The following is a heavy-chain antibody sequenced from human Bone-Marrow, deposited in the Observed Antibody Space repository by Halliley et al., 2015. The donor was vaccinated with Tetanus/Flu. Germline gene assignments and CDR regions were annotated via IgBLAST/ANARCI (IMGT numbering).Heavy chain of an antibody. J-gene: IGHJ4*02. Sequence: LSLTCTVSDDYIGNYYWSWIRQPPGKGLEWIGYIYYSGSTKYNPSLKSRVTTSVDTSKNQFSLKLTSVTAADTAVYYCARSPSMIFGGPPKYYFDSWGQGTLVTVSS. V-gene: IGHV4-59*01. CDR1: DDYIGNYY. CDR2: IYYSGST. D-gene: IGHD3-3*01. CDR3: ARSPSMIFGGPPKYYFDS.